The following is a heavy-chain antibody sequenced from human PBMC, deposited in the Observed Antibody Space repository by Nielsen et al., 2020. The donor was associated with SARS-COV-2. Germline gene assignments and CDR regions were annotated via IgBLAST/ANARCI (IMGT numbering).Heavy chain of an antibody. V-gene: IGHV3-9*01. CDR2: ISWNSGSI. CDR3: AKIAAVYDAFDI. CDR1: GFTFDDYA. D-gene: IGHD6-6*01. J-gene: IGHJ3*02. Sequence: GGSLRLSCAASGFTFDDYAMHWVRQAPGKDLEWVSGISWNSGSIGYADSVKGRFTISRDNAKNSLYLQMNSLRAEDTALYYCAKIAAVYDAFDIWGQGTMVTVSS.